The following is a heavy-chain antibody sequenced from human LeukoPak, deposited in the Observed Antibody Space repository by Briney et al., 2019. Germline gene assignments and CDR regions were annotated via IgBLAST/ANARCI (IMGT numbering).Heavy chain of an antibody. CDR3: AKVLSRYYLDL. CDR1: GGSFSSYY. CDR2: IYYSGST. Sequence: SETLPLTCIVSGGSFSSYYWSWIRQPPGKGLEWIAYIYYSGSTNYNPSLKSRVTISLDTSKNQFSLKLSSVTAADTAIYCAKVLSRYYLDLWGQGTMVTVSS. J-gene: IGHJ3*01. D-gene: IGHD2/OR15-2a*01. V-gene: IGHV4-59*13.